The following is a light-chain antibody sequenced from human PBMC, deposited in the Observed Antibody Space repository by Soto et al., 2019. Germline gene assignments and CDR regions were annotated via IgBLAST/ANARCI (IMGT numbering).Light chain of an antibody. CDR2: GAS. Sequence: ESVLTQSPGTLSLSPGEKATLSCGASQSVSSSYLAWYQQKSGQAPRLLIYGASSRATGIPDRFSGSGSGTDFTLTVSRLEPEDFAVYYCQQFGSSSWTFGQGTKV. CDR1: QSVSSSY. CDR3: QQFGSSSWT. J-gene: IGKJ1*01. V-gene: IGKV3-20*01.